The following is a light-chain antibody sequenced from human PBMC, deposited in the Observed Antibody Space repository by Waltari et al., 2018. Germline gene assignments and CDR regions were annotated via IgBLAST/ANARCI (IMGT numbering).Light chain of an antibody. CDR3: QQYNKWWT. V-gene: IGKV3-15*01. CDR2: GAS. CDR1: QSVSSN. Sequence: EIVMTQSPATLSVSLGERATLSCRASQSVSSNLAWFQQKPGQAPRRLIFGASTRATDIPARFSGSGSGTEFTLTISSLQSEDSAVYYCQQYNKWWTFGQGTKVEVK. J-gene: IGKJ1*01.